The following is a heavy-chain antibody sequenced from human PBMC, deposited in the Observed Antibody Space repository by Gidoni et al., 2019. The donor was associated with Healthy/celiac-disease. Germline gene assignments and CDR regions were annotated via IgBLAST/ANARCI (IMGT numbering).Heavy chain of an antibody. J-gene: IGHJ4*02. CDR2: IYYSGST. D-gene: IGHD3-9*01. CDR3: ARDPLVNYDILTGYYGGR. V-gene: IGHV4-31*03. CDR1: GGSISRGGYY. Sequence: QVQLQESGPGLVKPSQTLSLTCTVSGGSISRGGYYWSWIRQHPGKGLEWIGYIYYSGSTYYNPSLKSRVTISVDTSKNQFSLKLSSVTAADTAVYYCARDPLVNYDILTGYYGGRWGQGTLVTVSS.